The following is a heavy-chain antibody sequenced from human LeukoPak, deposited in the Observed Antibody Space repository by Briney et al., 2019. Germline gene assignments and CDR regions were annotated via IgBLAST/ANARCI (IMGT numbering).Heavy chain of an antibody. D-gene: IGHD3-10*02. Sequence: GGSLRLPCTASGFTFSDYGMHWVRQAPGKGLEWVSYISSSGSTIYYADSVKGRFTISRDNAKNSLYLQMNSLRAEDTAVYYCAELGITMIGGVWGKGTTVTISS. V-gene: IGHV3-48*04. CDR3: AELGITMIGGV. CDR1: GFTFSDYG. J-gene: IGHJ6*04. CDR2: ISSSGSTI.